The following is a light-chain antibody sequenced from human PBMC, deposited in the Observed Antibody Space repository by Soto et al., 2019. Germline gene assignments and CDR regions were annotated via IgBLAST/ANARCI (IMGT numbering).Light chain of an antibody. J-gene: IGKJ4*01. CDR3: QQANSFPQT. CDR1: QDISTW. CDR2: AAS. Sequence: DIQMTQSPASVSTAVGDRVTITCLASQDISTWLAWYQQKPGKAPRLLIYAASILQSGVPSRFGGSGSGTDFTLTISSLQPEDSATYYGQQANSFPQTFGRGTKLEIK. V-gene: IGKV1-12*01.